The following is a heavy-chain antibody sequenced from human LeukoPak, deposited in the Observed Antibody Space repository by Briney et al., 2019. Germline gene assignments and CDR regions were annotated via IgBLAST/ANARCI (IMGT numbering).Heavy chain of an antibody. V-gene: IGHV4-34*01. Sequence: SETLSLTCAVYGGSFSGYYWSWIRQPPGKGLEWIGEINHSGSTNYNPSLKSRVTISVDTSKNQFSLKLSSVTAADTAVYYCARGTAMVFSGDYWGQGTLVTVSS. D-gene: IGHD5-18*01. J-gene: IGHJ4*02. CDR2: INHSGST. CDR3: ARGTAMVFSGDY. CDR1: GGSFSGYY.